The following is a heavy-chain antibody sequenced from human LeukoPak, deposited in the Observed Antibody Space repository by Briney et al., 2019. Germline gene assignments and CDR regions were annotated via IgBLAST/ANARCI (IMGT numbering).Heavy chain of an antibody. V-gene: IGHV4-59*08. CDR2: ISYSGST. J-gene: IGHJ4*02. CDR3: ARHSSGWYLFDY. Sequence: SETLSLTCTVSGDSISAYYWSWIRQPPGKGLEWIGYISYSGSTNYNPSLKSRVTISVDTSKNQFSLKLSSVTAADTAVYYCARHSSGWYLFDYWGQGTLVTVSS. CDR1: GDSISAYY. D-gene: IGHD6-19*01.